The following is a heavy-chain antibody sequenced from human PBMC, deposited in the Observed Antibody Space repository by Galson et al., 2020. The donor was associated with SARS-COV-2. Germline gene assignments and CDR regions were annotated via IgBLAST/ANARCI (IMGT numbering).Heavy chain of an antibody. CDR3: ARTLYYYYYMDV. V-gene: IGHV3-11*01. Sequence: NSGGSLRLSCAASGFTFSDYYMSWIRQAPGKGLEWVSYISSSGSTIYYADSVKGRFTISRDNAKNSLYLQMNSLRAEDTAVYYGARTLYYYYYMDVWGKGTTVTVSS. CDR2: ISSSGSTI. CDR1: GFTFSDYY. J-gene: IGHJ6*03.